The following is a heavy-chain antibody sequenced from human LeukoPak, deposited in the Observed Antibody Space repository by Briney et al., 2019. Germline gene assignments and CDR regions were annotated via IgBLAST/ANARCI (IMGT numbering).Heavy chain of an antibody. CDR2: ISYTGNT. J-gene: IGHJ5*02. Sequence: SETLSLTCTVSGVFINSNTYSWGWIRQPPGGGLEWIGTISYTGNTYYNSSLKSRLTISVDTSKTQFSLRLSSVTAADTAVYYCARGRLLWFGELLSVWFDPWGQGTLVTVSS. V-gene: IGHV4-39*01. CDR3: ARGRLLWFGELLSVWFDP. D-gene: IGHD3-10*01. CDR1: GVFINSNTYS.